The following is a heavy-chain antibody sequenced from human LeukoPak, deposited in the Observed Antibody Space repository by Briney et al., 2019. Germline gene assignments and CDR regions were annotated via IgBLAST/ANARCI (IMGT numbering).Heavy chain of an antibody. D-gene: IGHD7-27*01. CDR1: GGSITTYY. CDR3: ARHYSITGGRLSGYWLDP. V-gene: IGHV4-59*08. J-gene: IGHJ5*02. CDR2: IYYTGNT. Sequence: KPSETLSLTCTVSGGSITTYYWSWIRQPPGKGLEWIAYIYYTGNTNYNPSLKSRVTISVDTSKNQVSLKLSSVTAADTAVYYCARHYSITGGRLSGYWLDPWGQGTLVTVSS.